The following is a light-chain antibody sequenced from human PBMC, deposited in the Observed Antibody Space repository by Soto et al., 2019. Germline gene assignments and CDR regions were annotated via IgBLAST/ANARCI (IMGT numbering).Light chain of an antibody. CDR3: QMYRSAPFT. J-gene: IGKJ3*01. CDR1: QDISNH. V-gene: IGKV1-27*01. CDR2: AAS. Sequence: DIQMAQSPSSLSASVGDRVTITCRASQDISNHLAWYQQKPGKVPKLLIYAASTLQSVVPSRFSGSGSGTDFTLTISGLQPEDVATYYCQMYRSAPFTFGPGTKVHIE.